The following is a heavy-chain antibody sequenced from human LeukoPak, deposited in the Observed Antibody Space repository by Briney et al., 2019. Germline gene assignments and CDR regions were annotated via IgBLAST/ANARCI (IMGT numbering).Heavy chain of an antibody. CDR3: ARDGPGFDY. CDR2: IYYSGST. J-gene: IGHJ4*02. Sequence: SETLSLTCAVYGGSFSGYYWSWIRQPPGKGLEWIGYIYYSGSTNYNPSLKSRVTISVDTSKNQFSLKLSSVTAADTAVYYCARDGPGFDYWGQGTLVTVSS. V-gene: IGHV4-59*01. CDR1: GGSFSGYY.